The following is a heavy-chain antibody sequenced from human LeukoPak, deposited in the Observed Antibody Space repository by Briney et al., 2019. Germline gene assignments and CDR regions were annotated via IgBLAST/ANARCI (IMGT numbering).Heavy chain of an antibody. Sequence: PGGSLRLSCAASGFTFRSYAMHWVRQAPGKGLEYVSAISSNGGSTYYANSVKGRFTISRDNSKNTLYLQMGSLRAEDMAVYYCARDSIAAAAGWYYYMDVWGKGTTVTVSS. V-gene: IGHV3-64*01. D-gene: IGHD6-13*01. J-gene: IGHJ6*03. CDR2: ISSNGGST. CDR3: ARDSIAAAAGWYYYMDV. CDR1: GFTFRSYA.